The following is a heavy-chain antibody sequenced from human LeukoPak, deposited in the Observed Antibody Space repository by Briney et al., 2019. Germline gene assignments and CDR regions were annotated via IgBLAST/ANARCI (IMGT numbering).Heavy chain of an antibody. D-gene: IGHD6-19*01. CDR1: GYTFTSYG. Sequence: ASVRVSCTASGYTFTSYGISWVRQAPGQGLEWMGWISAYNGNTNYAQKLQGRVTMTTDTSTSTAYMELSRLRSDDTAVYYCARVGSGWGEGYFDYWGQGTLVTVSS. CDR3: ARVGSGWGEGYFDY. J-gene: IGHJ4*02. CDR2: ISAYNGNT. V-gene: IGHV1-18*01.